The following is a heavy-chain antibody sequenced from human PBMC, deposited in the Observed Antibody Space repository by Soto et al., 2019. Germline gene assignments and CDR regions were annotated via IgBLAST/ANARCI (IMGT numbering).Heavy chain of an antibody. D-gene: IGHD2-15*01. CDR2: IRSRSNGYAT. CDR3: AKCHYPYDGSCYFDY. CDR1: GFTLSGSV. J-gene: IGHJ4*02. Sequence: EVQLVESGGGLVQPGGSLKLSCAASGFTLSGSVIYWVRQPSGKGLEWVGRIRSRSNGYATAYAASVRGRFTISRDDSKNTAYLQMNSLKTEDTAVYYCAKCHYPYDGSCYFDYWGQGTLVTVSS. V-gene: IGHV3-73*02.